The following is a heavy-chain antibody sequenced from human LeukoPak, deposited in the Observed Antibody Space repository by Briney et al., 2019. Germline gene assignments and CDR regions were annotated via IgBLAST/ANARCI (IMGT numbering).Heavy chain of an antibody. J-gene: IGHJ4*02. D-gene: IGHD4-17*01. V-gene: IGHV4-30-2*01. CDR3: AREIKRGDYGDPSGY. CDR1: GGSISSGGYY. CDR2: IYHSGST. Sequence: SETLSLTCTVSGGSISSGGYYWSWIRQPPGKGLEWIGYIYHSGSTYYNPSLKSRVTISVDRSKNQFSLKLSSVTAADTAVYYCAREIKRGDYGDPSGYWGQGTLVTVSP.